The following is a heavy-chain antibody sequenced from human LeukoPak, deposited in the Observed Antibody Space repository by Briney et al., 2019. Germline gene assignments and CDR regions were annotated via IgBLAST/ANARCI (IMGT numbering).Heavy chain of an antibody. CDR1: GGSIRNDNHY. J-gene: IGHJ5*02. Sequence: PSETLSLTCTVSGGSIRNDNHYWSWIRQPPGRGLEWVASIYDNENTYYSSSLKSRLTISVDTSENQFSLKLHSVTAADTAVYYCATLRSSGWPHVKTSWGKGTLVTVSS. CDR2: IYDNENT. V-gene: IGHV4-39*01. CDR3: ATLRSSGWPHVKTS. D-gene: IGHD6-25*01.